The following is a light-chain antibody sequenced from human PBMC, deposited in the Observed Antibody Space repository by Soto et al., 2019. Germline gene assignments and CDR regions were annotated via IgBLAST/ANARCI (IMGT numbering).Light chain of an antibody. Sequence: IQMTQSPSSVSASVGDRVTITCRASQAISNWLAWYQQKPGKAPNLLIYETSTLQTGFSSRFSGSGSGTDFTLTISSLQPDDFSTYYCQQANIFPYTFGQGTKLEIK. CDR3: QQANIFPYT. J-gene: IGKJ2*01. V-gene: IGKV1-12*01. CDR2: ETS. CDR1: QAISNW.